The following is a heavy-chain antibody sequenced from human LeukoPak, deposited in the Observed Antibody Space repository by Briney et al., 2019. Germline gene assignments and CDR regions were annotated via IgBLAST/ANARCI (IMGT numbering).Heavy chain of an antibody. J-gene: IGHJ3*02. D-gene: IGHD7-27*01. CDR1: GFIFSNYW. Sequence: GGSLRLSCAASGFIFSNYWMHWLRQVPGKGLVWVSRINGDGSSTTYADSVKGRFTISRDNSKNTLYLQMNSLRAEDTAVYYCAKSAIWGNAFDIWGQGTMVTVSS. CDR2: INGDGSST. CDR3: AKSAIWGNAFDI. V-gene: IGHV3-74*01.